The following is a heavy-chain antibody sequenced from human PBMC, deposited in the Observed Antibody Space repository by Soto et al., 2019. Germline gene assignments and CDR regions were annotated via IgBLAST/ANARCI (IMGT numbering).Heavy chain of an antibody. V-gene: IGHV1-18*01. D-gene: IGHD3-22*01. J-gene: IGHJ4*02. Sequence: ASVKVSCKDSGYTITSSGISWVRQAPGQGLEWMGWISGYNDDTNYAQKFQGRVTMTTDTYTSTAYMELRSLISDDTAVYYCATDGFDSGGYHADLSDYYEQGILVTV. CDR3: ATDGFDSGGYHADLSDY. CDR1: GYTITSSG. CDR2: ISGYNDDT.